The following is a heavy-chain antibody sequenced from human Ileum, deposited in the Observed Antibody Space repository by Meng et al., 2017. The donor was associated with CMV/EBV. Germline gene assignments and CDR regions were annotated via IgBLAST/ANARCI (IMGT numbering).Heavy chain of an antibody. J-gene: IGHJ4*02. CDR2: ISGSAIST. CDR3: AKEVLFQYGSGSYFDN. D-gene: IGHD3-10*01. Sequence: GCSFSGHARGWVRQAPGKGLEWVSAISGSAISTYYADSVKGRFTISRDGSKKILYLQMNSLRAEDTAVYYCAKEVLFQYGSGSYFDNWGQGTLVTVSS. V-gene: IGHV3-23*01. CDR1: GCSFSGHA.